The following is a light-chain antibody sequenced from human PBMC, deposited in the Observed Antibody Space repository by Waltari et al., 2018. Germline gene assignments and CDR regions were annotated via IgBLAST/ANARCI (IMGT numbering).Light chain of an antibody. CDR2: GAS. Sequence: EIVMTQSPATVSVSPGERATLSCRASQSVSRKLAWYQQKPGQAPRLLVYGASTRATGIPARFSGSGSGTEYTLTISSLQSEDFAVYYCQQYDNWPLTFGGGTKVEIK. CDR3: QQYDNWPLT. CDR1: QSVSRK. V-gene: IGKV3-15*01. J-gene: IGKJ4*01.